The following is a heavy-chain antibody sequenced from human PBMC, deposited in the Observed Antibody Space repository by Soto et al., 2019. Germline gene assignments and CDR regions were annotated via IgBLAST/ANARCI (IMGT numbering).Heavy chain of an antibody. Sequence: QLQLQESGSGLVKPSQTLSLTCTVSGGSVSSSNYSWSWIRQPPGKGLEWIGYIYHSGSTYYNPSLKSRVTISIDRSKNQFCLKLSSVTAADTAVYYCARGQRREDWFDPWGQGTLVTVSS. CDR3: ARGQRREDWFDP. J-gene: IGHJ5*02. D-gene: IGHD1-26*01. CDR2: IYHSGST. CDR1: GGSVSSSNYS. V-gene: IGHV4-30-2*01.